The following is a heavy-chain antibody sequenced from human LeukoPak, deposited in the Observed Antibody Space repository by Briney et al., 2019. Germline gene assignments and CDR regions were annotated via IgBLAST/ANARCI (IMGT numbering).Heavy chain of an antibody. Sequence: ASVKVSCKASGYTFTSYAMHWVRQAPGQRLEWMGWINAGNGNTKYSQKFQGRVTITRDTSASTAYMELSSLRSEDTAVYYCARDHINIVVGSHYFDYWGQGTLVTVSS. CDR2: INAGNGNT. J-gene: IGHJ4*02. D-gene: IGHD3-22*01. CDR1: GYTFTSYA. CDR3: ARDHINIVVGSHYFDY. V-gene: IGHV1-3*01.